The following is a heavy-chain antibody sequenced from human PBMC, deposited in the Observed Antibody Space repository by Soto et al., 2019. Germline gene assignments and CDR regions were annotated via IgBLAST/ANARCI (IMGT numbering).Heavy chain of an antibody. Sequence: QVQLVESGGGVVQPERSLRLSCAASGFTFSRQAMHWVRQAPGRGLEWVAVIWYHGIDKYYADSVKGRFTISRDNSKNTVYLQMNSLRGEDTGVDLLSAGFLGLCNGGKCPVYFWGQGTLVTVSS. V-gene: IGHV3-33*01. CDR2: IWYHGIDK. CDR3: SAGFLGLCNGGKCPVYF. J-gene: IGHJ4*02. D-gene: IGHD2-15*01. CDR1: GFTFSRQA.